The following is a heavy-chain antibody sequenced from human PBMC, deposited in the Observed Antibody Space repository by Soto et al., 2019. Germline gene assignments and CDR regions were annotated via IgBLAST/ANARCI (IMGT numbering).Heavy chain of an antibody. CDR3: TRIEKGSATYT. D-gene: IGHD3-10*01. J-gene: IGHJ5*02. V-gene: IGHV2-26*01. Sequence: QVTLKESGPVLVKPTETLTLTCIVSGFSLSNTRMGVSWIRQPPGKALEWLAHIFSNDEKSYSTSLKSRLTISKDTSKSQVVLSMTNMDPVDTATYYCTRIEKGSATYTWGQGTLVTVSS. CDR1: GFSLSNTRMG. CDR2: IFSNDEK.